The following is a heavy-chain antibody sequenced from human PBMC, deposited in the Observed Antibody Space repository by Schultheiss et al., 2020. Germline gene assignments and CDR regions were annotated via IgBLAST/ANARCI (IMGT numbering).Heavy chain of an antibody. J-gene: IGHJ6*02. V-gene: IGHV3-9*01. CDR2: ISWNSGSI. D-gene: IGHD6-19*01. CDR3: AKGAYSSGLYGMDV. Sequence: GGSLRLSCAASGFTFDDYAMHWVRQAPGKGLEWVSGISWNSGSIGYADSVKGRFTISRDNAKNSLYLQMNSLRAEDTALYYCAKGAYSSGLYGMDVWGQGTTVTVYS. CDR1: GFTFDDYA.